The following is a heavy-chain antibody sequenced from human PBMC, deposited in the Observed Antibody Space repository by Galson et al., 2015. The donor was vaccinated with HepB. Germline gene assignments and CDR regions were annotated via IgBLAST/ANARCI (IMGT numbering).Heavy chain of an antibody. CDR1: GYTFTSYY. Sequence: SVKVSCKASGYTFTSYYMHWVRQAPGQGLEWMGIINPSGGSTSYAQKLQGRVTMTRDTSTSTVYMELSSPRSEDTAVYYCAREGGAYCSSTSCYAFDIWGQGTMVTVSS. CDR3: AREGGAYCSSTSCYAFDI. CDR2: INPSGGST. D-gene: IGHD2-2*01. V-gene: IGHV1-46*04. J-gene: IGHJ3*02.